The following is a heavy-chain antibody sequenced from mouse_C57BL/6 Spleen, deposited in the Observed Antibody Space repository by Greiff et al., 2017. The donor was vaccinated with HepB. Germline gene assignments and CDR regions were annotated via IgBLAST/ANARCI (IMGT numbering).Heavy chain of an antibody. CDR3: AKIGNYGPYYAMDY. Sequence: QVQLQQSGAELVRPGTSVKVSCKASGYAFTNYLIEWVKQRPGQGLEWIGVINPGSGGTNYNEKFKGKATLTADKSSSTAYMQLSSLTSGDTAVYFCAKIGNYGPYYAMDYWGQGTSVTVSS. CDR2: INPGSGGT. D-gene: IGHD2-1*01. J-gene: IGHJ4*01. CDR1: GYAFTNYL. V-gene: IGHV1-54*01.